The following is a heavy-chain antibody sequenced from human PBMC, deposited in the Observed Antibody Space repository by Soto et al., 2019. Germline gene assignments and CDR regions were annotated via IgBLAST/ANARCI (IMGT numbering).Heavy chain of an antibody. CDR3: ARQIYDSDTGPNFQYYFDS. J-gene: IGHJ4*02. V-gene: IGHV5-10-1*01. Sequence: GESLKISCKGSGYSFAAYWITWVRQKPGKGLEWMGRIDPSDAQTYYSPSFRGHVTISVTKSFTTVFLQWSSLRASDTAMYYCARQIYDSDTGPNFQYYFDSWGQGTPVTVSS. CDR2: IDPSDAQT. CDR1: GYSFAAYW. D-gene: IGHD3-22*01.